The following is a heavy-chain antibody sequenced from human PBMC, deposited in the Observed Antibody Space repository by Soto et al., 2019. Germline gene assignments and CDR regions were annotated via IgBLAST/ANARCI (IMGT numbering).Heavy chain of an antibody. CDR1: GYTFTSYD. D-gene: IGHD1-1*01. Sequence: ASVKVSCKASGYTFTSYDINWVRQATGQGLEYMGWVSPENRNAGYAPQFRGRVSMTTDTSISTAYLELTNLTYEDTAVYYCEVTTGFWGQGTMVTVSS. CDR2: VSPENRNA. J-gene: IGHJ4*02. V-gene: IGHV1-8*01. CDR3: EVTTGF.